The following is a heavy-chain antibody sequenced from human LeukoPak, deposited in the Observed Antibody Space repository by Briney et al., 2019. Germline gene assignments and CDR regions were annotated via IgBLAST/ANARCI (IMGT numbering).Heavy chain of an antibody. D-gene: IGHD2-2*02. Sequence: GGSLRLSCAASGFTFSTYWMTWVRQAPGKGLEWVANMKRDGSEVYYANSVKGHFTISRDNAKNSLYLQMNSLRAEGTAVYYCARYTEYYFDYWGQGTLVTVSS. CDR2: MKRDGSEV. CDR1: GFTFSTYW. CDR3: ARYTEYYFDY. J-gene: IGHJ4*02. V-gene: IGHV3-7*01.